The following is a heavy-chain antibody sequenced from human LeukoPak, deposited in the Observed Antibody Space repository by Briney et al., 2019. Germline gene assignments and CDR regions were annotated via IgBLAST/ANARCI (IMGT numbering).Heavy chain of an antibody. CDR3: ARALSGTYGLFQH. CDR2: IYYSGST. D-gene: IGHD1-26*01. CDR1: GGSISSSGYY. J-gene: IGHJ1*01. Sequence: PSETLSLTCTVSGGSISSSGYYWGWVRQPPGKGLEWIGSIYYSGSTYYNPSLKSRVTISVDTSKNQFSLNLSSVTAADTAVYYCARALSGTYGLFQHWGQGTLVTVSS. V-gene: IGHV4-39*01.